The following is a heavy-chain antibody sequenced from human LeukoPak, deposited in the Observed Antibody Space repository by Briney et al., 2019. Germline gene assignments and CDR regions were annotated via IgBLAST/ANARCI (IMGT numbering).Heavy chain of an antibody. J-gene: IGHJ4*02. CDR1: GGSISSSSYY. CDR3: AREPLDY. CDR2: IYYSGST. Sequence: SETLSLTCTVSGGSISSSSYYWGWIRQPPGKGLEWIGSIYYSGSTYYNPSLKSRVTISVDTSKNQFSLKLSSVTAADTAVYYCAREPLDYWGQGTLVTVSS. V-gene: IGHV4-39*07.